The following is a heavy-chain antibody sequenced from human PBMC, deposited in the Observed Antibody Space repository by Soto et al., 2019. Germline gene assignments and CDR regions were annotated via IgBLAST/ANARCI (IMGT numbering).Heavy chain of an antibody. CDR3: ARDRSPLSSYCSGNRHFDY. D-gene: IGHD3-10*01. J-gene: IGHJ4*02. V-gene: IGHV1-2*04. CDR2: RNPTTGGT. CDR1: EYPFTAYY. Sequence: QVQLVQSGAEVKKPGASVKVPCRASEYPFTAYYLHWVRQAPGQGLRWMGWRNPTTGGTNYAQKFLGWATMTRDPSISTAYMELNRLKSDDTAIYYCARDRSPLSSYCSGNRHFDYWGQGTLVIVSS.